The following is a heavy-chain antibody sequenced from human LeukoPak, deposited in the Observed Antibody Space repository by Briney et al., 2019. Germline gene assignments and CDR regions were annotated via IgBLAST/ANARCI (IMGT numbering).Heavy chain of an antibody. CDR1: GFTFDDYG. J-gene: IGHJ3*02. CDR3: ARKRYSDIDDAFDM. CDR2: INWNGGST. D-gene: IGHD1-26*01. Sequence: GGSLRLSCAASGFTFDDYGMSWVRRAPGKGLEWVSGINWNGGSTAYADSVKGRFTISRDNAKNSLYLQMNSLRAEDTAFYYCARKRYSDIDDAFDMWGQGTMVTVSS. V-gene: IGHV3-20*04.